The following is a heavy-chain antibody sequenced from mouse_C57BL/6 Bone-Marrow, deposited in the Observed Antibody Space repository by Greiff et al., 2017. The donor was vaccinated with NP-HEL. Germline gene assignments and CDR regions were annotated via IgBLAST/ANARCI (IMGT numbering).Heavy chain of an antibody. CDR3: TAHGSSLDY. D-gene: IGHD1-1*01. J-gene: IGHJ2*01. CDR2: IRLKSDNYAT. Sequence: EVKVEESGGGLVQPGGSMKLSCVASGFTFSNYWMNWVRQSPEKGLEWVAQIRLKSDNYATHYAESVKGRFTISRDDSKSSVYLQMNNLRAEDTGIYYCTAHGSSLDYWGQGTTLTVSS. V-gene: IGHV6-3*01. CDR1: GFTFSNYW.